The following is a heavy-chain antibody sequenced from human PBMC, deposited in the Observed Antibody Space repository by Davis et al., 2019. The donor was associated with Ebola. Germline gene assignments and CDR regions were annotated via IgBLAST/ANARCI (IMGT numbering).Heavy chain of an antibody. CDR1: GFTFSDYY. D-gene: IGHD3-16*01. CDR2: ISSGSSTI. J-gene: IGHJ5*02. CDR3: ARHDWFDP. Sequence: GESLKISCAASGFTFSDYYMSWIRQAPGKGLEWVSYISSGSSTIYYADSVKGRFTISRDKSKNTLYLQMNSLRPEDTAVYYCARHDWFDPWGRGTLVTVSS. V-gene: IGHV3-11*04.